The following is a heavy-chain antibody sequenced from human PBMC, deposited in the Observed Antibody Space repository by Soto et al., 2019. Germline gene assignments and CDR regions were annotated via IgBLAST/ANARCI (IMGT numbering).Heavy chain of an antibody. CDR3: ARDPPMVNPYYYYGMDV. D-gene: IGHD5-18*01. V-gene: IGHV5-10-1*01. CDR1: GYSFTSYW. J-gene: IGHJ6*02. Sequence: PGESLKISCKGSGYSFTSYWISWVHQMPGKGLEWMGRIDPSDSYTNYSPSFQGHVTISADKSISTAYLQWSSLKASDTAMYYCARDPPMVNPYYYYGMDVWGQGTTVTVSS. CDR2: IDPSDSYT.